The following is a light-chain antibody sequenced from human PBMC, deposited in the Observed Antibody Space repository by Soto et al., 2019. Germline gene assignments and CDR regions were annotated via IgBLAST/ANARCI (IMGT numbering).Light chain of an antibody. CDR2: GAS. V-gene: IGKV3D-20*02. Sequence: IVLTQSPCTLSLSPGERATLSCRASQSVTSSYLTWYQQKPGQAPRLLIYGASTRAAGIPDRFSGSGSGTDFTLTISSLEPEDFAVYYCQQRSNWPPALSFGGGTKV. CDR1: QSVTSSY. J-gene: IGKJ4*01. CDR3: QQRSNWPPALS.